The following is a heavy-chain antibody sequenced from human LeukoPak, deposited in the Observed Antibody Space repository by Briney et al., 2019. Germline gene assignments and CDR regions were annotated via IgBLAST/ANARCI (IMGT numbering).Heavy chain of an antibody. Sequence: ASVKVSCKASGYTFTSYDINWVRQATGQGLEWMGWMNPNSGNTGYAQKFQGRVTMTRNTSISTAYMELSSLRSEDTAVYYCATAGVLLEWLLHELYYFDYWGQGTLVTVSS. CDR3: ATAGVLLEWLLHELYYFDY. J-gene: IGHJ4*02. CDR1: GYTFTSYD. D-gene: IGHD3-3*01. CDR2: MNPNSGNT. V-gene: IGHV1-8*01.